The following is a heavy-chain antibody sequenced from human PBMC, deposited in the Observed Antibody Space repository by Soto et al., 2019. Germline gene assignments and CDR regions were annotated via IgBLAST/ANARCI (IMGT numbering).Heavy chain of an antibody. CDR2: ITSSGTSI. Sequence: QVQLVESGGGLVKPGGSLRLSCAASGFTFSDYYMSWIRQAPGKGLEWVSDITSSGTSIYYADSVKGRFTISRDNAKNSLFLQMNSLRAEDTAVYYCARDKGQLVPADGYWGQGTLVTVSS. V-gene: IGHV3-11*01. D-gene: IGHD6-6*01. CDR3: ARDKGQLVPADGY. J-gene: IGHJ4*02. CDR1: GFTFSDYY.